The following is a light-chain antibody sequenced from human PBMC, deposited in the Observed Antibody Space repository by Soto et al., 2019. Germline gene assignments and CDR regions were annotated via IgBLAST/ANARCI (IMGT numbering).Light chain of an antibody. CDR2: ETT. CDR1: SSDIGSYNL. J-gene: IGLJ1*01. CDR3: CSYAVGSTYV. V-gene: IGLV2-23*01. Sequence: QSALTQPASVSGSPGQSITISCTGTSSDIGSYNLVSWYQQHPGKAPKLMISETTERPSGVSNRFSGSKSGNTASLTISGLQAEDEADYYCCSYAVGSTYVFGTGTKLTVL.